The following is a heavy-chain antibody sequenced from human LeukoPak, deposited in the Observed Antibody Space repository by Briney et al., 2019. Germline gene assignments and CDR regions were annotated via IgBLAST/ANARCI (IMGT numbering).Heavy chain of an antibody. Sequence: SSETLSLTCTVSGGSISSYYWSWIRQPPGKGLEWIGYIYYSGSTNYNPSLKSRVTISVDTSKNQFSLKLSSVTAADTAVYYCARSLLIAARPYYYYYMDVWGKGTTVTVSS. D-gene: IGHD6-6*01. J-gene: IGHJ6*03. CDR1: GGSISSYY. CDR2: IYYSGST. CDR3: ARSLLIAARPYYYYYMDV. V-gene: IGHV4-59*01.